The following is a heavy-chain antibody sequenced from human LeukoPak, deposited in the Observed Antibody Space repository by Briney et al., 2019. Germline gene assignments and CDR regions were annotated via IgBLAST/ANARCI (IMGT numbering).Heavy chain of an antibody. V-gene: IGHV4-59*01. Sequence: SETLSLTCTVSGGSISSYYWSWIRQPPGKGLEWIGYIYYSGSTNYNPSLKSRVIISVDTSKNQFSLKLSSVTAADTAAYYCAREGAVGVITLDDAFDIWGQGTMVTVSS. CDR1: GGSISSYY. CDR3: AREGAVGVITLDDAFDI. CDR2: IYYSGST. J-gene: IGHJ3*02. D-gene: IGHD3-16*02.